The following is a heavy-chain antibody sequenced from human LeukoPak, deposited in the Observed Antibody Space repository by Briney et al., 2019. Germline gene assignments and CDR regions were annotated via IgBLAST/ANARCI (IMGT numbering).Heavy chain of an antibody. V-gene: IGHV3-23*01. J-gene: IGHJ4*02. CDR3: ARGTTGSSWPYYYFDY. CDR1: GFTVSPYA. D-gene: IGHD6-13*01. Sequence: PGGSLRLSCAASGFTVSPYAMSWVRQAPGKGLEWVSVISGSGGSIYYADSVKGRFTISRDNSKNTLYLQMNSLRAEDTAVYYCARGTTGSSWPYYYFDYWGQGTLVTVSS. CDR2: ISGSGGSI.